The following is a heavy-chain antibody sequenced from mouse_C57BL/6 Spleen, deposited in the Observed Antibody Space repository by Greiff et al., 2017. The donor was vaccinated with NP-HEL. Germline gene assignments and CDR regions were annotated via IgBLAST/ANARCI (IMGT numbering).Heavy chain of an antibody. CDR3: AREGYYFDD. CDR2: INYDGSST. J-gene: IGHJ2*01. V-gene: IGHV5-16*01. Sequence: EVQLMESEGGLVQPGSSMKLSCTASGFTFSDYYMAWVRQVPEKGLEWVANINYDGSSTYYLDSLKSRFIISRDNAKNILYLQMSSLKSEDTATYYCAREGYYFDDWGQGTTLTVSS. CDR1: GFTFSDYY.